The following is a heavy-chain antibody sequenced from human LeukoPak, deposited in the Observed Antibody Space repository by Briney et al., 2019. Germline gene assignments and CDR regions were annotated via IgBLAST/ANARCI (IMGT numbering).Heavy chain of an antibody. CDR2: IYTSGST. V-gene: IGHV4-4*07. D-gene: IGHD4-11*01. J-gene: IGHJ6*03. CDR1: GGSISSYY. Sequence: SETLSLTCTVPGGSISSYYWSWIRQPAGKGLEWIGRIYTSGSTNYNPSLKSRVTMSVDTSKNQFSLKLSSVTAADTAVYYCARSTVTPGYYYYYYMDVWGKGTTVTVSS. CDR3: ARSTVTPGYYYYYYMDV.